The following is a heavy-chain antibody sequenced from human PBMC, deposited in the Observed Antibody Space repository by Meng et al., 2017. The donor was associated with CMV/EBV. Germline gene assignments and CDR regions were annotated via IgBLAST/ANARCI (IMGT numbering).Heavy chain of an antibody. J-gene: IGHJ4*02. CDR1: GGSISSYY. CDR3: ARSWTAYYFDY. V-gene: IGHV4-4*07. Sequence: LTCTVSGGSISSYYWSWIRQPAGKGLEWIRRIYTSGSTNYNPSLKRRVTMSVDTSKNQFSLKLSSVTAADTAVYYCARSWTAYYFDYWGQGTLVTVSS. D-gene: IGHD1-1*01. CDR2: IYTSGST.